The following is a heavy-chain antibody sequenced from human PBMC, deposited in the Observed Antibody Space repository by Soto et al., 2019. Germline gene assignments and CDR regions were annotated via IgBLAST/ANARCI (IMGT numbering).Heavy chain of an antibody. Sequence: SSETLSLTCTVSGGSISSSSYYWGWIRQPPGKGLEWIGSIYYSGSTYYNPSLKSRVTISVDTSKNQFSLKLSSVTAADTAVYYCARRQLQDAFDIWGQGTMVTVSS. D-gene: IGHD2-2*01. CDR3: ARRQLQDAFDI. CDR2: IYYSGST. J-gene: IGHJ3*02. CDR1: GGSISSSSYY. V-gene: IGHV4-39*01.